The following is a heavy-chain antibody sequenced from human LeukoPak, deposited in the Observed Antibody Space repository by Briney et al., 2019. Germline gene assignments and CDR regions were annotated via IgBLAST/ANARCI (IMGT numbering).Heavy chain of an antibody. D-gene: IGHD3-9*01. CDR1: GFTFSSYA. CDR3: ARDTGSGYFDYGRGQELDY. Sequence: PGGSLRLSCAASGFTFSSYAMHWVRQAPGKGLEWVAVISYDGSNKYYADSVKGRFTISRDNSKNTLYLQMNSLRAEDTAVYYCARDTGSGYFDYGRGQELDYWGQGTLVTVSS. CDR2: ISYDGSNK. J-gene: IGHJ4*02. V-gene: IGHV3-30-3*01.